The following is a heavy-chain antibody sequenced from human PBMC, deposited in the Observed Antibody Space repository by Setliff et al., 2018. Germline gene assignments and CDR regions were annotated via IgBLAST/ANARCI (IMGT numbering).Heavy chain of an antibody. CDR1: GFTFSSYA. V-gene: IGHV3-23*01. J-gene: IGHJ3*02. CDR3: VRRGGTSGQGAFDI. CDR2: ISRSGGNT. Sequence: PGGSLRLSCAASGFTFSSYAMSWVRQAPGKGLEWVSGISRSGGNTYFAASVKGQFTISRNNSKNTLYRQMNNLRVEDTALYYCVRRGGTSGQGAFDIWGRGTMVTVSS. D-gene: IGHD1-26*01.